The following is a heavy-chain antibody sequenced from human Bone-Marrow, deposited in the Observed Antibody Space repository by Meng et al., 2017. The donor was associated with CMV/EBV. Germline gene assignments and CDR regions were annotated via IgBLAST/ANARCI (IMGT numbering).Heavy chain of an antibody. D-gene: IGHD2-2*01. CDR2: INHSGST. CDR1: GGSFSGYY. V-gene: IGHV4-34*01. CDR3: SRNSLLPAAITDCYYGMDF. J-gene: IGHJ6*02. Sequence: SQTVSLTCAVYGGSFSGYYWSWIRQPPGKGLEWIGEINHSGSTNYNPSLKSRLTISVDTSKNQFPLKLSSVTAWDTAVYYCSRNSLLPAAITDCYYGMDFWGQGTTVTVSS.